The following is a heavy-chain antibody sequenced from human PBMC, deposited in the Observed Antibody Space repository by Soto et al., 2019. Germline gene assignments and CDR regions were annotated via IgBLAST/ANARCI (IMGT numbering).Heavy chain of an antibody. V-gene: IGHV1-2*04. CDR1: GYSFTGYY. J-gene: IGHJ4*02. D-gene: IGHD1-26*01. CDR3: ARETGWSGSYYFDY. Sequence: GASVKVSCKASGYSFTGYYMHWVRQAPRQGLEWMGWINPNSGGTNYAQKFQGWVTMTRDTSISTAYMELSRLRSDDTAVYYCARETGWSGSYYFDYWGQGTLVTVSS. CDR2: INPNSGGT.